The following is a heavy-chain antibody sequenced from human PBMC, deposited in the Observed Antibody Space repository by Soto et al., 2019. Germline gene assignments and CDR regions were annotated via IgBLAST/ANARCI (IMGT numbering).Heavy chain of an antibody. CDR1: GFTFSSYG. V-gene: IGHV3-33*01. J-gene: IGHJ4*02. D-gene: IGHD6-19*01. CDR2: IWYDGSNK. CDR3: ARDLAVAGMGPLGY. Sequence: GGSLRLSCAASGFTFSSYGMHWVRQAPGKGLEWVAVIWYDGSNKYYADSVKGRFTISRDNSKDTLYLQMNSLRAEDTAVYYCARDLAVAGMGPLGYWGQGTLVTVSS.